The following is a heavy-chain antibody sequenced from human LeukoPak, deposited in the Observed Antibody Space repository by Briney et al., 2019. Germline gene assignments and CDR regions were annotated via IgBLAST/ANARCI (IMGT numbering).Heavy chain of an antibody. V-gene: IGHV4-38-2*01. CDR2: SYHSGTT. CDR1: GYSISSGYY. D-gene: IGHD2-2*01. J-gene: IGHJ4*02. Sequence: SETLSLTCAVPGYSISSGYYWGWIRQPPGKGLEWIGNSYHSGTTYYNTSLTSRLTISGDTSKNQFSLKLSSVTAADTAVYYCARWYCSTTTCYSDSWGQGTLITVSS. CDR3: ARWYCSTTTCYSDS.